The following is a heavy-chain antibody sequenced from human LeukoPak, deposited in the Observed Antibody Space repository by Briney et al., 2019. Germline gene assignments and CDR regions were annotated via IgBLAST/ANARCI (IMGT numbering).Heavy chain of an antibody. V-gene: IGHV3-30*18. CDR3: AKRTAYYSGPFEY. D-gene: IGHD3/OR15-3a*01. Sequence: GGSLRLSCAASGFSFSSYGMHWVRQAPGKGLEWVAVISYDGSNKYYADSVKGRFTISRDNSKNTLYLQMNSLSAEDTAVYYCAKRTAYYSGPFEYWGQGTLVTVSS. CDR1: GFSFSSYG. CDR2: ISYDGSNK. J-gene: IGHJ4*02.